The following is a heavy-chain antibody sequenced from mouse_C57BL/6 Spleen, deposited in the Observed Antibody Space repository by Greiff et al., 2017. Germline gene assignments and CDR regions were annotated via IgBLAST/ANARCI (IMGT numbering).Heavy chain of an antibody. D-gene: IGHD1-1*01. J-gene: IGHJ3*01. Sequence: QVQLQQSGAELVRPGASVTLSCKASGFTFTDYEMHWVKQTPVHGLEWIGAIDPETGGTAYNQKFKGKAILTADKSSSTASMELRSLTSEDSTVYYYTNYSDSSHVAFWGQGTLVTVSA. CDR1: GFTFTDYE. CDR2: IDPETGGT. V-gene: IGHV1-15*01. CDR3: TNYSDSSHVAF.